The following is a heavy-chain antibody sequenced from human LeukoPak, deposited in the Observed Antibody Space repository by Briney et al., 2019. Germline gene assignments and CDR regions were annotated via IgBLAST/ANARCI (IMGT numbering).Heavy chain of an antibody. CDR3: ARGPYCGGDCYSGESYYYYGMDV. V-gene: IGHV1-18*01. CDR1: GYTFTSYG. D-gene: IGHD2-21*02. Sequence: ASVKVCCKASGYTFTSYGISWVRQAPGQGLEWMGWISAYNGNANYAQKLQGRVTMTTDTSMSTAYMELRSLRSDDTAVYYCARGPYCGGDCYSGESYYYYGMDVWGQGTTVTVSS. J-gene: IGHJ6*02. CDR2: ISAYNGNA.